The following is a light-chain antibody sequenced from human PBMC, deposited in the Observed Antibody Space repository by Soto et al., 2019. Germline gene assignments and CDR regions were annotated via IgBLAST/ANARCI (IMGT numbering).Light chain of an antibody. CDR3: GTWDSSLTAV. J-gene: IGLJ7*01. CDR2: DNN. V-gene: IGLV1-51*01. Sequence: QSVLTQPPSVSAAPGQKVTISCSGSSSNIGNNYVSWYQQLPGTAPKLLIYDNNKRPSGIPDRFSGSKSGTSATLGITGLQTGDEADYYCGTWDSSLTAVFGGGTQLNVL. CDR1: SSNIGNNY.